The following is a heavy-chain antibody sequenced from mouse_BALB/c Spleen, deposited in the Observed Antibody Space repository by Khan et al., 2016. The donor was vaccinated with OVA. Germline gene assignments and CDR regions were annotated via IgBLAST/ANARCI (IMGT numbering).Heavy chain of an antibody. D-gene: IGHD2-1*01. CDR3: GRAGYGNPFAY. V-gene: IGHV1S81*02. Sequence: QVQLQQSGAELVKPGASVKISCKASGYTFTSFYMYWVKQRPGQGLEWIGGINPSNGDTHFYEKFKSKATLTVDKSSTTAYMQFSSLTSEDSAVYYGGRAGYGNPFAYWGQGTLVTVSA. CDR2: INPSNGDT. J-gene: IGHJ3*01. CDR1: GYTFTSFY.